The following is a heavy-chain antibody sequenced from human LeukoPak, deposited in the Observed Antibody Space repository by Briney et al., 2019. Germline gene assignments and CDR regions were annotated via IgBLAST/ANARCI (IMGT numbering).Heavy chain of an antibody. Sequence: GGSLRLSCAASGFTFSSYSMNWVSQAPGKGLEWVSSISSSSSYIYYADSVKGRFTISRDNAKNSLYLQMNSLRAEDTAIYYCARCGGSHTGFWSPDFWGQGTLVAVSS. V-gene: IGHV3-21*01. D-gene: IGHD1-26*01. CDR3: ARCGGSHTGFWSPDF. CDR1: GFTFSSYS. J-gene: IGHJ4*02. CDR2: ISSSSSYI.